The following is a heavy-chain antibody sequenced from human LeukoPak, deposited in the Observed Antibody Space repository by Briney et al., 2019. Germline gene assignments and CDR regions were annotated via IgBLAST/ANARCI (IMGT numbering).Heavy chain of an antibody. CDR3: AKDELWFGIKECLFDY. CDR2: ISYDGTNK. CDR1: GLTFSSYG. J-gene: IGHJ4*02. Sequence: GGSLRLSCAASGLTFSSYGMHWVRQAPGKGLEWVAVISYDGTNKYYADSVKGRFTISRDNSKNTLYLQMNSLRAEDTAVYYCAKDELWFGIKECLFDYWGQGTLVTVSS. D-gene: IGHD3-10*01. V-gene: IGHV3-30*18.